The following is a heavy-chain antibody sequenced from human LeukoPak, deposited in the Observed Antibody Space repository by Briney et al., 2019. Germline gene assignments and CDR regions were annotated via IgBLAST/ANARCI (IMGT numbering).Heavy chain of an antibody. CDR3: AKENYYGSGSYTDDAFDI. CDR2: ISYDGSNK. CDR1: GFTFSSYT. J-gene: IGHJ3*02. Sequence: PGGSLRLSCAASGFTFSSYTIHWVRQAPGKGLEWVAVISYDGSNKYYVDSVKGRFTISRDNSKNTLYLQMNSLRAEDTAVYYCAKENYYGSGSYTDDAFDIWGQGTMVTVSS. D-gene: IGHD3-10*01. V-gene: IGHV3-30-3*01.